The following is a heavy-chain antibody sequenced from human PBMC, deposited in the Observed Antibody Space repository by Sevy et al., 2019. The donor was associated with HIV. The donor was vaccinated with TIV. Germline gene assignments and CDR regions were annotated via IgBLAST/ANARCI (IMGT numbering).Heavy chain of an antibody. CDR3: ARDLPPSATTVAHFDY. CDR1: GFTFSSYE. Sequence: GESLKISCAASGFTFSSYEMNWVRQAPGKGLEWVSYISNSGTTISYSDSVRGRFSISRDNARNSLYLQMTSLRAEDTAVYYCARDLPPSATTVAHFDYWGQGTLVTVSS. V-gene: IGHV3-48*03. CDR2: ISNSGTTI. J-gene: IGHJ4*02. D-gene: IGHD4-17*01.